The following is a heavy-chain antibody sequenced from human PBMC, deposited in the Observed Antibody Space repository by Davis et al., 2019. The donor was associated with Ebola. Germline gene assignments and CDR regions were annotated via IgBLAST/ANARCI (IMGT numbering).Heavy chain of an antibody. CDR1: GDSFSSYY. J-gene: IGHJ5*02. CDR3: ASGLLDWFDP. D-gene: IGHD2-15*01. Sequence: SETLSLTCTVSGDSFSSYYWSWIRQPPGKGLEWIGYIYYSGSTNYNPSLESRVTISVDTSKNQFSLKLSSVTAADTAVYYCASGLLDWFDPWGQGTLVTVSS. V-gene: IGHV4-59*08. CDR2: IYYSGST.